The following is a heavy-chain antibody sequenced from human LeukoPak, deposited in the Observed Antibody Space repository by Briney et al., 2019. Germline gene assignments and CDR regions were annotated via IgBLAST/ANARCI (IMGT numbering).Heavy chain of an antibody. J-gene: IGHJ3*02. CDR2: INAGNGNT. Sequence: ASVKVSCKASGYTFTSYAMHWVRQAPGQRLEWMGWINAGNGNTKYSQEFQGRVTITRDTSASTAYMELSSLRSEDTAVYYCARESGYSSSFGYDAFDIWGQGTLVTVSS. CDR3: ARESGYSSSFGYDAFDI. D-gene: IGHD6-6*01. V-gene: IGHV1-3*03. CDR1: GYTFTSYA.